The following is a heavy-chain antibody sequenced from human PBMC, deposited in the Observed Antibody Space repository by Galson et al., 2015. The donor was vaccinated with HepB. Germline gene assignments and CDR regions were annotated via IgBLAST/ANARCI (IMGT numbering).Heavy chain of an antibody. CDR3: ATNAARGVFFEF. J-gene: IGHJ4*02. CDR1: GGTFGGHS. CDR2: ISPLFGAA. D-gene: IGHD3-10*01. V-gene: IGHV1-69*06. Sequence: SVKVSCKAYGGTFGGHSINGVRQAPGQGPEWLGDISPLFGAATSAQKFQGRVTISADTPTSTAYMQLSSLTSEDTAVYYCATNAARGVFFEFWGQGTLVTVSS.